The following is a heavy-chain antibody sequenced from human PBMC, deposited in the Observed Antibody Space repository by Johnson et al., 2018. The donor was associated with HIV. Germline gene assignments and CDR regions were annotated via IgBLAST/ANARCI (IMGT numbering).Heavy chain of an antibody. J-gene: IGHJ3*02. D-gene: IGHD6-13*01. CDR1: GFTFSSYA. CDR2: IADDGSNK. V-gene: IGHV3-30*04. CDR3: AKARAAAGTSDAFDI. Sequence: QVQLVESGGGVVQPGRSLRLSCAASGFTFSSYAMHWVRQAPGTGLEWVAVIADDGSNKYYADSVKGRFTISRDNSKNTLYLQMNSLRAEDTAVYYCAKARAAAGTSDAFDIWGQGTMVTVSS.